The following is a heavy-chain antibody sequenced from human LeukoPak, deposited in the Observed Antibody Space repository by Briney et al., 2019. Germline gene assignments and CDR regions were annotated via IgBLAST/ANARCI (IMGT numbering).Heavy chain of an antibody. CDR2: INPSGGST. Sequence: APVKVSCKASGYTFTSYYMHWVRQAPGEGLEWMGIINPSGGSTSYAQKFQGRVTMTRDISTSTVYMELSSLRSEDTAVYYCARVAAEVVGVPGPIGFGWLRRDYYYMDVWGKGTTVTVSS. V-gene: IGHV1-46*01. J-gene: IGHJ6*03. D-gene: IGHD2-2*02. CDR3: ARVAAEVVGVPGPIGFGWLRRDYYYMDV. CDR1: GYTFTSYY.